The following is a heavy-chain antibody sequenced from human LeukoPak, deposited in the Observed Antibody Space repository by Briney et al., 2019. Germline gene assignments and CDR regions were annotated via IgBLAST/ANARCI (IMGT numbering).Heavy chain of an antibody. CDR2: IYSCGST. D-gene: IGHD3-22*01. Sequence: PGGSLRLSCAASGFTVSSNYMSWVRQAPGKGLEWVSVIYSCGSTYYADSVKGRFTISRDNSKNTLYLQMNSLRAEDTAVYYCARDYGSGYPNFDYWGQGTLVTVSS. V-gene: IGHV3-66*01. CDR1: GFTVSSNY. CDR3: ARDYGSGYPNFDY. J-gene: IGHJ4*02.